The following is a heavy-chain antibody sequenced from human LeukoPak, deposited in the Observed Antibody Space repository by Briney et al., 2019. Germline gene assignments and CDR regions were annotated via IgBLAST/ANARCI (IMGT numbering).Heavy chain of an antibody. D-gene: IGHD4-23*01. J-gene: IGHJ6*03. Sequence: SETLSLTCTVSGGSISSGDNYWSWIRQPPGKGLEWIGEINHSGSTNYNPSLKSRVTISVDTSKNQFSLKLSSVTAADTAVYYCARYGGKESMDVWGKGTTVTVSS. CDR3: ARYGGKESMDV. CDR1: GGSISSGDNY. CDR2: INHSGST. V-gene: IGHV4-39*07.